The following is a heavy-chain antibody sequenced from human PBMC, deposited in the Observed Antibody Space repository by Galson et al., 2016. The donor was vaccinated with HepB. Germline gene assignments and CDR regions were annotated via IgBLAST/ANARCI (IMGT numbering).Heavy chain of an antibody. J-gene: IGHJ4*02. CDR3: ARDYAAVTGTEPQLDY. CDR1: GFTFNRYA. Sequence: SLRLSCAASGFTFNRYAMHWVRQAPGKGLEWVAVISYDGINKFYSDSVKGRFTISRDSSKHTLILQMDSLRAEDTAVYYCARDYAAVTGTEPQLDYWGQGTLVAVSS. D-gene: IGHD6-19*01. CDR2: ISYDGINK. V-gene: IGHV3-30-3*01.